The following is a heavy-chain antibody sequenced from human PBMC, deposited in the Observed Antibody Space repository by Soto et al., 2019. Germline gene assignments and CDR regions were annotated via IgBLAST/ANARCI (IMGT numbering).Heavy chain of an antibody. CDR2: AHHSGRT. V-gene: IGHV4-4*02. CDR3: ARAPRGNYGYPSYFDY. J-gene: IGHJ4*02. CDR1: GDSMTISNW. D-gene: IGHD3-10*01. Sequence: PSETLSLTCTVSGDSMTISNWWNWVRKSPGKGLEWIGEAHHSGRTNYNPSLKSRVTISVDKSKNQFSLKLSSVTAADTAVYYCARAPRGNYGYPSYFDYWGQGTLVTVSS.